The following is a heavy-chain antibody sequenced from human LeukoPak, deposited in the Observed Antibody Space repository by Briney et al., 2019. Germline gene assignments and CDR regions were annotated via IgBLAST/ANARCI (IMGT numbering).Heavy chain of an antibody. CDR2: MYYSGST. D-gene: IGHD3-9*01. CDR1: GGSIAGFY. V-gene: IGHV4-59*12. Sequence: SETLSLTCTVSGGSIAGFYWSWFRQSPGKGLEWIGYMYYSGSTYYNPSLKSRVSVSVDTSRNQFSLKLSSVTAADTAVYYCARAGYDILTGYCGAFDIWGQGTMVIVSS. J-gene: IGHJ3*02. CDR3: ARAGYDILTGYCGAFDI.